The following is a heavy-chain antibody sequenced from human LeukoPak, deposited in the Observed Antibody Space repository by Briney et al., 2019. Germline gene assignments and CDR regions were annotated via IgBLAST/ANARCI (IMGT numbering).Heavy chain of an antibody. CDR2: IYYSGKT. J-gene: IGHJ4*02. Sequence: PSETLSLTCTVSGVSISSSNSYWGWIRQPPGKGLEWIGSIYYSGKTYYNASLKSQVSISIDTSKNQFSLRLTSVTAADTAVYYCARGSHPVTGTLGGYFDPWGQGTLVTVSS. CDR3: ARGSHPVTGTLGGYFDP. D-gene: IGHD6-19*01. V-gene: IGHV4-39*01. CDR1: GVSISSSNSY.